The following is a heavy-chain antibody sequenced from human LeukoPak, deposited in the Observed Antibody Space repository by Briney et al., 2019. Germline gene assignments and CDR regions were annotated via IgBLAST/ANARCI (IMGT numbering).Heavy chain of an antibody. V-gene: IGHV1-69*01. CDR1: GCTFTSYA. CDR2: FIPIFGTA. D-gene: IGHD4-17*01. CDR3: ARALPNDYGDYAPFDY. Sequence: SVKLSCKGSGCTFTSYAITWIRQAPGQGLEWMGGFIPIFGTATYAQKFQGRVTITADESTSTAYMELSSLRSEDTAVYYCARALPNDYGDYAPFDYCGQGTLVTVSS. J-gene: IGHJ4*02.